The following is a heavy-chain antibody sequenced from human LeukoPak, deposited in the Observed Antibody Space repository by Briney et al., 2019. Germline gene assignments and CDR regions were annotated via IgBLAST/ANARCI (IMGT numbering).Heavy chain of an antibody. D-gene: IGHD3-10*01. J-gene: IGHJ4*02. V-gene: IGHV4-39*01. CDR2: IYYSGST. CDR3: ARLPKGRLGDYFDY. CDR1: GGSISSRSYY. Sequence: SETLSLTCTVSGGSISSRSYYWGWIRQPPGKGLEWIGSIYYSGSTYYNPSLKSRVTISVDTSKNQFSLKLSSVTAADTAVYYCARLPKGRLGDYFDYWGQGTLVTVSS.